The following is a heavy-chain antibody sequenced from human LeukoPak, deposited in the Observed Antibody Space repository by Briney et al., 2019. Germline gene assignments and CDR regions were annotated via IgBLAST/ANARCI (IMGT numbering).Heavy chain of an antibody. V-gene: IGHV3-30*03. CDR2: ISHDGTNK. D-gene: IGHD3-22*01. CDR1: GFPFSSYG. CDR3: AIVNYYESSGYYDY. Sequence: GGSLRLSCADPGFPFSSYGMHWVRQAPGKGLEWVAVISHDGTNKYYVDSVKGRFTISRDNSKNTLYLQMDSLRAGDTAVYYCAIVNYYESSGYYDYWGQGTLVTVSS. J-gene: IGHJ4*02.